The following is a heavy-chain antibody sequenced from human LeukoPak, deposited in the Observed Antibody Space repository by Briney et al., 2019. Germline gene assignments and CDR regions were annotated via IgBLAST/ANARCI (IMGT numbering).Heavy chain of an antibody. Sequence: SETLSLTCTVSGASMSPYYWTWIRQPPGKGLEWIAYTYYSGSARYNPSLQGRVTISVDTSRNQFSLKLTSVTAADTAVYYCAREVVPDVIDAFDIWGQGTMVTVSS. CDR2: TYYSGSA. D-gene: IGHD2-2*01. V-gene: IGHV4-59*01. CDR1: GASMSPYY. J-gene: IGHJ3*02. CDR3: AREVVPDVIDAFDI.